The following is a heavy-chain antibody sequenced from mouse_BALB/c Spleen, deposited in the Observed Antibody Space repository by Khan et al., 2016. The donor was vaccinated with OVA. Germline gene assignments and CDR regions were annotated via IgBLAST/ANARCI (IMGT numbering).Heavy chain of an antibody. D-gene: IGHD1-2*01. CDR3: ARTARIKY. V-gene: IGHV3-2*02. Sequence: EVQLQESGPGLVKPSQSLSLTCTVTGYSITSGYGWNWIRQFPGNKLEWMGSISYSGSTNYNPSLKSRISITRDTSKNQFFLQLNSVTTGNTATYYCARTARIKYWGQGTTLTVSS. CDR2: ISYSGST. J-gene: IGHJ2*01. CDR1: GYSITSGYG.